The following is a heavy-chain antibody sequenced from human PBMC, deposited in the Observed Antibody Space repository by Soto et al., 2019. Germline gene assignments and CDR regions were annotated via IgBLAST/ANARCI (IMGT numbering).Heavy chain of an antibody. CDR3: ARDGSSWYFDKYYYYGMDV. J-gene: IGHJ6*02. Sequence: GGSLRLSCAASGFTFSSYSMNWVRQAPGKGLEWASSISSSSSYIYYADSVKGRFTISRDNAKNSLYLQMNSLRAEDTAVYYCARDGSSWYFDKYYYYGMDVWGQGTTVTVSS. V-gene: IGHV3-21*01. CDR2: ISSSSSYI. CDR1: GFTFSSYS. D-gene: IGHD6-13*01.